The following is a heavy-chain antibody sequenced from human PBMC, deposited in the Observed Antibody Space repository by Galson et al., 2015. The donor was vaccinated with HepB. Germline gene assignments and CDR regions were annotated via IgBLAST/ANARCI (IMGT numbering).Heavy chain of an antibody. Sequence: SLRLSCAASGFTFSNYVMSWVRQAPGKGLEWVTAISGSGGHTYYADSVKGRFTISRDNSKNTLYLQMSSLRAEDTAEYFCAKGALDYSFWTDSMGYFDDWGQGNLVTVSS. J-gene: IGHJ4*02. CDR2: ISGSGGHT. V-gene: IGHV3-23*01. D-gene: IGHD3/OR15-3a*01. CDR3: AKGALDYSFWTDSMGYFDD. CDR1: GFTFSNYV.